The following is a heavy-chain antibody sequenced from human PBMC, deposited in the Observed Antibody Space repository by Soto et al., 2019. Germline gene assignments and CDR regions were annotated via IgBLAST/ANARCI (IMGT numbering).Heavy chain of an antibody. V-gene: IGHV3-30*02. J-gene: IGHJ6*02. Sequence: QVHLAESGGGAVQPGGSLSLSCTASGFAFPYYGMHWVRQAPGKGLEWVAVFWYDGVSKYYADSVKGRFTISRDNSRNIVNLEMNSLRVEETAVYYCVKESMVRGPGGYYGLDVWGQGTTVTVSS. CDR1: GFAFPYYG. CDR3: VKESMVRGPGGYYGLDV. CDR2: FWYDGVSK. D-gene: IGHD3-10*01.